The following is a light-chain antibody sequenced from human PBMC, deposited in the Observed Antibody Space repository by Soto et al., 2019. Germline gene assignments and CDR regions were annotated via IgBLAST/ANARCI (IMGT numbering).Light chain of an antibody. J-gene: IGKJ1*01. CDR3: QQCYSTPRT. Sequence: DIVMTQSPDSLAVSLGERATINCKSSQSVLYSSNNKNYLAWYQQKPGQPPKLLIFWASSRKSGVPDRFSGSGSGTDFTLTISSLQAEDVAVYYCQQCYSTPRTFGKGTKVEIK. CDR2: WAS. CDR1: QSVLYSSNNKNY. V-gene: IGKV4-1*01.